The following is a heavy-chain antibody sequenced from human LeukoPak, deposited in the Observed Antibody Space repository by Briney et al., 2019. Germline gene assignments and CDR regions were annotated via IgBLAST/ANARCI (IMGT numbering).Heavy chain of an antibody. CDR1: GFTFSGHW. Sequence: PGGSLRLSCAASGFTFSGHWMHWVRQTPGKGLVWVSRINSDDSSTSYADSVKGRFSISRDNFQNTLYLQMNSLRAEDTAVYYCARDFSGGVRYFDLWGRGTLVTVSS. CDR2: INSDDSST. CDR3: ARDFSGGVRYFDL. D-gene: IGHD2-15*01. J-gene: IGHJ2*01. V-gene: IGHV3-74*01.